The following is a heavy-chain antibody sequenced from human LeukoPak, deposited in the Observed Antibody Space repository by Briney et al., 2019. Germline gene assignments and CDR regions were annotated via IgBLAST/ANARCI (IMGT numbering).Heavy chain of an antibody. CDR2: IYYSGST. V-gene: IGHV4-59*08. J-gene: IGHJ6*02. CDR3: ARNVRGGSYYQYYYYYGMDV. Sequence: PSETLSLTCTVSVDSISSYYWSWIRQPPGKGLEWIGYIYYSGSTNYNPSLKSRVTISVDTSKNQFSLKLSSVTAADTAVYYCARNVRGGSYYQYYYYYGMDVWGQGTTVTVSS. CDR1: VDSISSYY. D-gene: IGHD1-26*01.